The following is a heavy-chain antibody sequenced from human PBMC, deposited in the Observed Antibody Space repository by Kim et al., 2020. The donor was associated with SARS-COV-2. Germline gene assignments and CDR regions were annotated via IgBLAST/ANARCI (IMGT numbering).Heavy chain of an antibody. V-gene: IGHV3-30*01. D-gene: IGHD3-9*01. J-gene: IGHJ4*02. Sequence: AYSVKGRFTISRDNSKNTLYLQMNSLRAEDTAVYYCARPTDILTGPDFYDWGQGTLVTVSS. CDR3: ARPTDILTGPDFYD.